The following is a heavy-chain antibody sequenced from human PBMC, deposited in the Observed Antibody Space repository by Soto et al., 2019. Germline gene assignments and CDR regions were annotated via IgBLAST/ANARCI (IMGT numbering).Heavy chain of an antibody. CDR2: ISAYNGNT. CDR1: GYTFTSYG. Sequence: ASVKVSCKASGYTFTSYGISWVRQAPGQGLERMGWISAYNGNTNYAQKLQGRATMTTDTYTSKAYMELRSLRSDDTTVYYCARDNSGMTTVTKACDYWGQGTLVTVSS. CDR3: ARDNSGMTTVTKACDY. J-gene: IGHJ4*02. V-gene: IGHV1-18*01. D-gene: IGHD4-17*01.